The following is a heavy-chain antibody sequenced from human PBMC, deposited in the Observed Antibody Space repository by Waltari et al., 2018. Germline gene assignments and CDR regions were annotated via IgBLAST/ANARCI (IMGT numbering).Heavy chain of an antibody. D-gene: IGHD3-10*01. CDR3: ARVPMVRGVLAFMDV. V-gene: IGHV4-38-2*01. CDR1: GYSISSGYY. Sequence: VQLQESGPGLVKPSETQSLTCAVSGYSISSGYYWGWIRQPPGKGREWIGTIYHSGSTYYNPSLKSRVTISVDTSKNQFSLKLSSVTAADTAVYYCARVPMVRGVLAFMDVWGQGTTVTVSS. CDR2: IYHSGST. J-gene: IGHJ6*02.